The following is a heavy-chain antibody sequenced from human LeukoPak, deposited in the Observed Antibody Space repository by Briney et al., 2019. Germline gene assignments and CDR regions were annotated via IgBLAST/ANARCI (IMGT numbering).Heavy chain of an antibody. CDR2: IYTSGST. CDR3: ARGRVEMATIGFDY. Sequence: SETLSLTCTVSGDSISSGSYYWSWIRQPAGKGLEWIGRIYTSGSTNYNPSLKSRVTISVDTSKNQFSLKLSSVTAADTAMYYCARGRVEMATIGFDYWGQGTLVTVSS. D-gene: IGHD5-24*01. CDR1: GDSISSGSYY. J-gene: IGHJ4*02. V-gene: IGHV4-61*02.